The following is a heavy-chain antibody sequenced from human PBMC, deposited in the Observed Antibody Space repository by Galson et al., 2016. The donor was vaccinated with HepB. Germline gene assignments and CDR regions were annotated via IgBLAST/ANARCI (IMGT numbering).Heavy chain of an antibody. D-gene: IGHD5-12*01. CDR3: ARERGVATRAFDY. J-gene: IGHJ4*02. CDR1: GFTFSSYG. Sequence: SLRLSCAASGFTFSSYGMHWVRQAPGKGLEWVAVIWYDGSNKYYADSVKGRFTISRDNSKNTLYLQMNSLRAEDTAVYYCARERGVATRAFDYWGQGTLVTASS. V-gene: IGHV3-33*01. CDR2: IWYDGSNK.